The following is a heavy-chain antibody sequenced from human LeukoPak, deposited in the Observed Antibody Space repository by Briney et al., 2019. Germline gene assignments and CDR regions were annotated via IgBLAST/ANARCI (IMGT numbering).Heavy chain of an antibody. CDR3: ARVGLTTYYYGMDV. J-gene: IGHJ6*02. D-gene: IGHD4/OR15-4a*01. Sequence: PGGSLRLSCAASGFTVSSNYMSWVRQAPGKGLEWVSVIYSGGSTYYADSVKGRFTISRDNSKNTLYLQMNSLRAEDTAVYYCARVGLTTYYYGMDVWGQGTTVTVSS. CDR2: IYSGGST. CDR1: GFTVSSNY. V-gene: IGHV3-66*01.